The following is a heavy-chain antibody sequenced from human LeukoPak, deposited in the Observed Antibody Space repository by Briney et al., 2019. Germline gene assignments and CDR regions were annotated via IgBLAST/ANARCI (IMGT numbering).Heavy chain of an antibody. CDR1: GFTFSSSE. CDR2: ISSSGSPI. CDR3: ARDRQRWWLSSYQNWFDP. Sequence: GGSLRLSCGVSGFTFSSSEMNWVRQAPGKGLEWLSWISSSGSPIFYADSVKGRFIISRDNSKNTLYLQMNSLRAEDTAVYYCARDRQRWWLSSYQNWFDPWGQGTLVTVSS. V-gene: IGHV3-48*03. D-gene: IGHD4-23*01. J-gene: IGHJ5*02.